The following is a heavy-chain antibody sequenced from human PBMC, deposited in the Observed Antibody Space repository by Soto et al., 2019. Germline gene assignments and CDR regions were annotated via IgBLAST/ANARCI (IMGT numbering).Heavy chain of an antibody. CDR1: GGSISGSY. Sequence: SETLSLTCSASGGSISGSYWSWIRQSPGKGLEWLGYVYYTGSTNYSPSLRSRVSISVDTSKNEFSLRLSSVTAADTAVYFCARSVAVPGAHIDYWGQGTQVTVSS. D-gene: IGHD6-19*01. CDR3: ARSVAVPGAHIDY. V-gene: IGHV4-59*01. J-gene: IGHJ4*02. CDR2: VYYTGST.